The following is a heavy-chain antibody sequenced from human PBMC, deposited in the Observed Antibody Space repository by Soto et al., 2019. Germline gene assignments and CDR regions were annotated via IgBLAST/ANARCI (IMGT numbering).Heavy chain of an antibody. J-gene: IGHJ4*02. CDR3: AKKIRSLGYSSGWYFDY. CDR1: GYTFTSYY. Sequence: GASVKVSCKASGYTFTSYYMHWVRQAPGQGLEWMGIINPSGDSTNYAQKFQGRFTISRDNSKNTLYLQMNSLRAEDTAVYYCAKKIRSLGYSSGWYFDYWGQGTLVTVSS. CDR2: INPSGDST. V-gene: IGHV1-46*01. D-gene: IGHD6-19*01.